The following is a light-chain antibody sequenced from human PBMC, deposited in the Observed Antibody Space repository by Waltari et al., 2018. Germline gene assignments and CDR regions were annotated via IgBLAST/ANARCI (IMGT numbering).Light chain of an antibody. CDR2: ENT. Sequence: QSVLTQPPSVSAAPGQRVPIACSGGSSNRGNNYVSLYRQFPGTAPKLLIYENTERPSGIPGRFSGSKAGTSATLDITGLQAGDEADYYCGTWDSSLSGAVFGGGTHLTVL. CDR1: SSNRGNNY. CDR3: GTWDSSLSGAV. J-gene: IGLJ7*01. V-gene: IGLV1-51*02.